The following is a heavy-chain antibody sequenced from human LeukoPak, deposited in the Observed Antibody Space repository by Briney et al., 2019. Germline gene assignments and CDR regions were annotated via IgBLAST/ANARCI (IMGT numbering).Heavy chain of an antibody. CDR2: INHSGST. V-gene: IGHV4-34*01. J-gene: IGHJ2*01. CDR1: GGSFSGYY. D-gene: IGHD6-13*01. CDR3: ARDNGWAAAGIRIRKVHFDL. Sequence: SETPSLTCAVYGGSFSGYYWSWIRQPPGKGLEWIGEINHSGSTNYNPSLKSRVTISVDTSKNQFSLKLSSVTAADTAVYYCARDNGWAAAGIRIRKVHFDLWGRGTLVTVSS.